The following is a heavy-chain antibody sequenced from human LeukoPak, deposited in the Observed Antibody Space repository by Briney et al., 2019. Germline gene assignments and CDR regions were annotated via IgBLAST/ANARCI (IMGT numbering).Heavy chain of an antibody. Sequence: GGSPRLSCVASGFIFSNYDVNWVRQAPGKGLEWLAYISGRGSTKYYADSVKGRFTISRDNAKNSLNLYMNRLRAGDTAVYYCARFYGSGTYEAFDIWGQGTWVTASS. CDR3: ARFYGSGTYEAFDI. D-gene: IGHD3-10*01. CDR2: ISGRGSTK. CDR1: GFIFSNYD. V-gene: IGHV3-48*03. J-gene: IGHJ3*02.